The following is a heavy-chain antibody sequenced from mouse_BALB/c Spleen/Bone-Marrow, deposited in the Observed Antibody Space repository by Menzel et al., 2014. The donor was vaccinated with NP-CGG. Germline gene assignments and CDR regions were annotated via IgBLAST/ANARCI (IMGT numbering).Heavy chain of an antibody. CDR2: INPSTGYT. CDR1: GYTFXSYW. J-gene: IGHJ2*01. D-gene: IGHD1-1*01. Sequence: LQESGAELAKPGASVMMSCKASGYTFXSYWMHWVKQRPGQALEWIGYINPSTGYTEFNQKFKDKATLTADKSSSTAYMHLSSLTSEDSAVYYCARGATVVARYFDSWGQGTTLTVSS. CDR3: ARGATVVARYFDS. V-gene: IGHV1-7*01.